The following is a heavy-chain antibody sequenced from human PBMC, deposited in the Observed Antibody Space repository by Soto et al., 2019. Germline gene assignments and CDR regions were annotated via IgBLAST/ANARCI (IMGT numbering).Heavy chain of an antibody. J-gene: IGHJ3*02. CDR3: AKKRARDYGDYDAFDI. CDR2: ISGSGGST. D-gene: IGHD4-17*01. V-gene: IGHV3-23*01. Sequence: GGSLRLSCAASGFTFSSYAMSWVRQAPGKGLEWVSAISGSGGSTYYADSVKGRFTISRDNSKNTLYLQMNSLRAEDTAVYYCAKKRARDYGDYDAFDIWGQGTMVTVSS. CDR1: GFTFSSYA.